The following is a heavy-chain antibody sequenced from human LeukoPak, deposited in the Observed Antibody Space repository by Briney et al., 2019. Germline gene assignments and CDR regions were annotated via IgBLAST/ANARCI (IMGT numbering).Heavy chain of an antibody. CDR1: GYTFTSYD. CDR2: MNPNSGNT. J-gene: IGHJ4*02. Sequence: ASVKVSCKASGYTFTSYDINWVRQATGQGLEWMGWMNPNSGNTVYAQQFQGRVTMPRNTSISTAYMELSSLRSEDTAVYYCARERSTGDHRFDYWGQGTQVTVSS. CDR3: ARERSTGDHRFDY. D-gene: IGHD2-21*02. V-gene: IGHV1-8*01.